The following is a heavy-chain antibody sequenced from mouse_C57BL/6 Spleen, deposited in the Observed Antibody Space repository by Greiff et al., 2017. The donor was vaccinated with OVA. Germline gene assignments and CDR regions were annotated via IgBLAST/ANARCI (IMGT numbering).Heavy chain of an antibody. CDR2: IYPRSGST. Sequence: VQLQQSGAELARPGASVTLSCKASGYTFTSYGISWVKQRTGHGLEWIGAIYPRSGSTYYNEKFKGKAILTADKSSSTAYMELRSLPSEDSAVYSGAKWDYHGSNYSYYFDYWGKGTTLTVST. V-gene: IGHV1-81*01. CDR1: GYTFTSYG. CDR3: AKWDYHGSNYSYYFDY. D-gene: IGHD1-1*01. J-gene: IGHJ2*01.